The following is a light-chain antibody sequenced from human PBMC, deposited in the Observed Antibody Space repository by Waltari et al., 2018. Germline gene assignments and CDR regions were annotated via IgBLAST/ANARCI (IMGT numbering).Light chain of an antibody. Sequence: QSVLTQPPSVSAAPGPKVTISCSATSSNTANDYVSWSQQLPGTAPKLLIYDNNKRPSGIPDRFSGSKSGTSATVGITGLQTGDEADYYCGTWDSSLSAWVFGGGTKLTVL. CDR2: DNN. J-gene: IGLJ3*02. CDR1: SSNTANDY. V-gene: IGLV1-51*01. CDR3: GTWDSSLSAWV.